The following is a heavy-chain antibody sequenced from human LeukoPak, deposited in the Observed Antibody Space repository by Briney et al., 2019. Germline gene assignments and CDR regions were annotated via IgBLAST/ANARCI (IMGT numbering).Heavy chain of an antibody. Sequence: PSETLSLTCTVSGGSISSSSYYWGWIRQPPGKGLEWIGSIYYSGSTYYNPSLKSRVTISVDTSKNQFSLKLSSVTAADTAVYYCARHLLYSSSWPDYLDYWGQGTLVTVSS. CDR3: ARHLLYSSSWPDYLDY. CDR1: GGSISSSSYY. J-gene: IGHJ4*02. D-gene: IGHD6-13*01. CDR2: IYYSGST. V-gene: IGHV4-39*01.